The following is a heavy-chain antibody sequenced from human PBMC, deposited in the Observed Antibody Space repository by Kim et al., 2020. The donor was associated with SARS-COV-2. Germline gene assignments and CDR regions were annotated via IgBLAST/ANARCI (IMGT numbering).Heavy chain of an antibody. CDR3: ADYDSSPGYCQH. Sequence: YDHPSLKSRVTISVDTSKNQFSLKLSSGTAADTAVYYCADYDSSPGYCQHWGQGTLVTVSS. V-gene: IGHV4-39*01. J-gene: IGHJ1*01. D-gene: IGHD3-22*01.